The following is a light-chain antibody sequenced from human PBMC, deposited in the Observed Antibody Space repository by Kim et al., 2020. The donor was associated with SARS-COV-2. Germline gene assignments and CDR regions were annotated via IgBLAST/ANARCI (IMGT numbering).Light chain of an antibody. J-gene: IGLJ1*01. CDR2: DVS. CDR3: SSYTSSSTLV. V-gene: IGLV2-14*03. Sequence: GQSFTISCTGTSSDVGGYNHVSWYQQHPGKAPKLMIYDVSNRPSGVSNRFSGSKSGNTASLTISGLQAEDEADYYCSSYTSSSTLVFGTGTKVTVL. CDR1: SSDVGGYNH.